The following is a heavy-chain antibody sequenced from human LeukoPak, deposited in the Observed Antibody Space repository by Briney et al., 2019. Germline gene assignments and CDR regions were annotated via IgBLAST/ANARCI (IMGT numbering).Heavy chain of an antibody. CDR1: GGSISSYY. D-gene: IGHD3-22*01. Sequence: SETLSLTCAVSGGSISSYYWSWIRQPPGEGLEWIGYIYYSGSTNYNPSLKSRVTISVDTSKNQFSLKLSSATAADTAVYYCARVIYSSGYLPDYWGQGTLVTVSS. J-gene: IGHJ4*02. V-gene: IGHV4-59*01. CDR3: ARVIYSSGYLPDY. CDR2: IYYSGST.